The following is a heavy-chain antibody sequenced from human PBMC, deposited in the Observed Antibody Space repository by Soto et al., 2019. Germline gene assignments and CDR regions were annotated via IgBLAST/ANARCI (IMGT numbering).Heavy chain of an antibody. CDR2: IRSKANGYAT. D-gene: IGHD3-10*01. V-gene: IGHV3-73*02. CDR1: GFTFSGYA. CDR3: AKDHNYYGSGSVAYFDY. J-gene: IGHJ4*02. Sequence: EVQLVESGGGLVQPGGSLKLSCAASGFTFSGYAMHWVRQASGKGLEWVGRIRSKANGYATAYADSVKGRFTISRDNSKNTLYLQMNSLRAEDTAVYYCAKDHNYYGSGSVAYFDYWGQGTLVTVSS.